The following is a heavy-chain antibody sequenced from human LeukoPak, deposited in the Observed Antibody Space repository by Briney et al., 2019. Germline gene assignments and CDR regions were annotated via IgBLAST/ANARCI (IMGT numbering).Heavy chain of an antibody. CDR1: GYTFTGYY. CDR3: ARGITMVRGVIGVWFDP. J-gene: IGHJ5*02. CDR2: INPNSGGT. V-gene: IGHV1-2*02. Sequence: ASVKVSCKASGYTFTGYYMHWVRQAPGQGLEWMGWINPNSGGTNYAQKFQGRVTMTRDTSISTAYMEQSRLRSDDTAVYYCARGITMVRGVIGVWFDPWGQGTLVTVSS. D-gene: IGHD3-10*01.